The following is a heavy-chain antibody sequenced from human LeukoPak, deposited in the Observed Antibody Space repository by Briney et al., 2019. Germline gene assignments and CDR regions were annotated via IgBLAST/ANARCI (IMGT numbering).Heavy chain of an antibody. Sequence: GGSLRLSCAASGFTFSDYYMSWIRQAQGKGLEWVANINQDGTEKYYVESVKGRFTISRDNGKNSLYLQMNSPRVEDTAVYYCAKLAKYFYGAETFYFFEHWGRGTPVTASS. CDR3: AKLAKYFYGAETFYFFEH. CDR2: INQDGTEK. D-gene: IGHD3-10*01. J-gene: IGHJ4*02. V-gene: IGHV3-7*01. CDR1: GFTFSDYY.